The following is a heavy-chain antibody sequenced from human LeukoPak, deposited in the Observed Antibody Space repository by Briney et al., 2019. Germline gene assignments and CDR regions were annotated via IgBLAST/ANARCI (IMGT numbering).Heavy chain of an antibody. D-gene: IGHD6-6*01. CDR2: MSGSGASA. Sequence: VGSLRLSCAASGFTFNSYAMSWVREAPGNGLESFSAMSGSGASADFADSVKGRFAISRDNSNNTLYLQMNRMRAEDTAVYYCAKSSATDYWGQGTLVTVYS. CDR1: GFTFNSYA. V-gene: IGHV3-23*01. J-gene: IGHJ4*02. CDR3: AKSSATDY.